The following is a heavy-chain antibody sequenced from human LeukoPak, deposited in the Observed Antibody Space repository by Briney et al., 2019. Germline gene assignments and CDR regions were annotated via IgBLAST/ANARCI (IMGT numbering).Heavy chain of an antibody. Sequence: TGGSLRLSCAASGFTFSSCAMHEVRQAPGKGLEYVSAISSNGGSTYYANSVKGRFTISRDNSKNTLFLQMGSLRAEVMAVYCCARGGSIAARLIDYWGQGTLVTVSS. D-gene: IGHD6-6*01. CDR1: GFTFSSCA. CDR3: ARGGSIAARLIDY. CDR2: ISSNGGST. J-gene: IGHJ4*02. V-gene: IGHV3-64*01.